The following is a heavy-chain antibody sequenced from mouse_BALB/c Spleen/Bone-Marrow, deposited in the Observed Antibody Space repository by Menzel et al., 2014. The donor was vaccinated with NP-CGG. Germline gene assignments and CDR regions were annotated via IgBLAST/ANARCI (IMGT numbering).Heavy chain of an antibody. CDR2: IHPSDSET. Sequence: LVESGTEVVRPGASVKLSCKASGYSFTTYWMNWVKQRPGQGLEWIGMIHPSDSETRLNQKFKDKATLTVDKSSSTAYMQLNSPTSEDFAVYYCAREKVYYGISWFAYWGQGTLVTVSA. D-gene: IGHD2-1*01. CDR3: AREKVYYGISWFAY. CDR1: GYSFTTYW. J-gene: IGHJ3*01. V-gene: IGHV1-74*04.